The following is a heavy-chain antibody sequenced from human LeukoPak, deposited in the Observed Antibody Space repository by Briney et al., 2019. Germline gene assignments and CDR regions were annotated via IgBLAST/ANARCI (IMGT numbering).Heavy chain of an antibody. V-gene: IGHV3-21*01. Sequence: GGSLRLSCAGSGFAFSAYGMHWVRQAPGKGLEWVSSISSSSSYIYYADSVKGRFTISRDNAKNSLYLQMNSLRAEDTAVYYCASGTTWFDPWGQGTLVTVSS. CDR2: ISSSSSYI. CDR3: ASGTTWFDP. J-gene: IGHJ5*02. D-gene: IGHD1-1*01. CDR1: GFAFSAYG.